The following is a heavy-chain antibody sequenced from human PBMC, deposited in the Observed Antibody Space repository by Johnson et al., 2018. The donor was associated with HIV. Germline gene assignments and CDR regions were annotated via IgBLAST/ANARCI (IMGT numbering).Heavy chain of an antibody. J-gene: IGHJ3*02. D-gene: IGHD6-19*01. CDR1: GITVSRFP. Sequence: QVQLVESRGVLVQPGGSLRLSCAASGITVSRFPMNWVRQAPGKGLEWVAVISSDESYIHYGDSVKGRFIVSKDNSKNSLYLQMNSLRAEDTAVYYCARGEQWLVPDSEDAFDIWGQGTMVTVSS. V-gene: IGHV3-30*04. CDR2: ISSDESYI. CDR3: ARGEQWLVPDSEDAFDI.